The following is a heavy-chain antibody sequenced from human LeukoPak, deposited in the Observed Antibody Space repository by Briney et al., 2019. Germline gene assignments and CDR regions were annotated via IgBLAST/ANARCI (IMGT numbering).Heavy chain of an antibody. CDR2: IKQDGSEK. CDR1: GFTFSSYW. D-gene: IGHD3-9*01. CDR3: ARDRRYDILTGYYIRDY. J-gene: IGHJ4*02. V-gene: IGHV3-7*01. Sequence: GGSLRLSCAASGFTFSSYWMSWVRQAPGKGLEWVANIKQDGSEKYYVDSVKGQFTISRDNAKNSLYLQMNSLRAEDTAVYYCARDRRYDILTGYYIRDYWGQGTLVTVSS.